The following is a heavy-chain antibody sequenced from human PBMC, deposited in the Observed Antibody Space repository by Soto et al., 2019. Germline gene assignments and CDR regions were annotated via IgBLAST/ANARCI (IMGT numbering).Heavy chain of an antibody. J-gene: IGHJ6*02. D-gene: IGHD2-2*01. CDR3: ANCGSSTSYYYYYGMDV. CDR1: GFTFSSYA. CDR2: ISGSGGST. V-gene: IGHV3-23*01. Sequence: AGGSLRLSCAASGFTFSSYAMSWVRQAPGKGLEWVSAISGSGGSTYYADSVKGRFTISRDNSKNTLYLQMNSLRAEDTAVYYCANCGSSTSYYYYYGMDVWGQGTTVTVSS.